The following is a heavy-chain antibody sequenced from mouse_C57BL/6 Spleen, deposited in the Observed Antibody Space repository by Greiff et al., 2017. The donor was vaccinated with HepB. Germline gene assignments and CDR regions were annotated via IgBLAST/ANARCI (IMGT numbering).Heavy chain of an antibody. Sequence: QVQLQQPGAELLMPGASVKLSCKASGYTFTSYWMHWVKQRPGQGLEWIGEIDPSDSYTNYNQKFKGKSTLTVDKSSNTAYMQRSILTSEDSAVYYCAIFDVGFDYWGKGTTLTVSS. CDR1: GYTFTSYW. CDR3: AIFDVGFDY. J-gene: IGHJ2*01. V-gene: IGHV1-69*01. D-gene: IGHD4-1*01. CDR2: IDPSDSYT.